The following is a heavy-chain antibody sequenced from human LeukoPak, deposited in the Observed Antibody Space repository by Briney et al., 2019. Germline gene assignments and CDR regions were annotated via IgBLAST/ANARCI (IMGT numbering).Heavy chain of an antibody. J-gene: IGHJ5*02. V-gene: IGHV4-31*11. CDR3: ARRMYYYDSSGYYYLEWVFDP. CDR2: IYYSGST. Sequence: SETLSLTCAVYGGSFSGYYWSWIRQHPGKGLEWIGYIYYSGSTYYNPSLKSRVTISVDTSKNQFSLKLSSVTAADTAVYYCARRMYYYDSSGYYYLEWVFDPWGQGTLVTVSS. D-gene: IGHD3-22*01. CDR1: GGSFSGYY.